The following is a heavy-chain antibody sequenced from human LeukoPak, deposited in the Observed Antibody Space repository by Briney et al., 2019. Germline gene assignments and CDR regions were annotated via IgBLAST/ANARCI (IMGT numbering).Heavy chain of an antibody. CDR2: SCSGGST. D-gene: IGHD5-24*01. J-gene: IGHJ4*02. CDR1: GFTISRHY. Sequence: GGSLRLSCAASGFTISRHYMSWVRQAPGKGLEWVALSCSGGSTYYADSVEGRFTISRDNSKSMLFLQMNSLRADDTAVYYCARGPDVDGYIHAPFDYLGQGALVTVSS. V-gene: IGHV3-53*01. CDR3: ARGPDVDGYIHAPFDY.